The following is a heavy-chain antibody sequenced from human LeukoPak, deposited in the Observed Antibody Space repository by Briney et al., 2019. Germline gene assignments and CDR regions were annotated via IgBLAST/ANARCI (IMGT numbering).Heavy chain of an antibody. J-gene: IGHJ3*02. CDR3: ARHRTIWDAFDI. Sequence: PSESVYLTCTVSVGAISSSSYDWGWIRQPPGKGLEWIGSIYYSGSTYYNPSLKSRVTISVDTSKNQFSLKLSSVTAADTAVYYCARHRTIWDAFDIWGQGTMVTVS. CDR1: VGAISSSSYD. CDR2: IYYSGST. V-gene: IGHV4-39*01. D-gene: IGHD1-7*01.